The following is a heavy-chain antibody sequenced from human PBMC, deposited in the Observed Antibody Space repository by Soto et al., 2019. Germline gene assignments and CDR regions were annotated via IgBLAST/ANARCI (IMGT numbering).Heavy chain of an antibody. D-gene: IGHD1-1*01. CDR2: IDYSGNI. Sequence: QLQLQESGPGLVKPSETLSLTCNASGGSITSSGSAWGWIRQSPGKGLEWIGTIDYSGNIYYIPSLKSRITIPVYTSKNQISLKLSSVTAADTAVYYCARHIHNQGFEYYFDSWGQGTLVTVSS. V-gene: IGHV4-39*01. CDR1: GGSITSSGSA. J-gene: IGHJ4*02. CDR3: ARHIHNQGFEYYFDS.